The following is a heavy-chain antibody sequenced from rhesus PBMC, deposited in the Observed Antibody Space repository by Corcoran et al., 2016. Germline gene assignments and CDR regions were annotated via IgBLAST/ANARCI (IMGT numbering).Heavy chain of an antibody. V-gene: IGHV6-1*01. Sequence: QVQLQESGPGLVNPSQTLSLTCATSGDRVSRYSSTWPWIRRWPTSGLEWLGRTYYRAECYNDYAQSVQIRININPHTSKNQFTLQLNSVTPEDMAVYYCARGDYQGRFDVWGPRVLVTVSS. CDR3: ARGDYQGRFDV. CDR2: TYYRAECYN. J-gene: IGHJ5-1*01. CDR1: GDRVSRYSST. D-gene: IGHD3-9*01.